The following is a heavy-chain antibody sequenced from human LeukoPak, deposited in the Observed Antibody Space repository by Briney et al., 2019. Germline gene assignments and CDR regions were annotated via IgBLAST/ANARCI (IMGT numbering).Heavy chain of an antibody. Sequence: PGGSLRLSCAASGFSFRTYGMHWVRQAPGKGLEWVAGISYDGSNKYYEDSVKGRFTISRDNSKNTLDLQMNSLRAEDTAVYYCAKPRGGDSWAFDIWGQRTMVTVFS. CDR1: GFSFRTYG. CDR2: ISYDGSNK. J-gene: IGHJ3*02. V-gene: IGHV3-30*18. D-gene: IGHD2-21*02. CDR3: AKPRGGDSWAFDI.